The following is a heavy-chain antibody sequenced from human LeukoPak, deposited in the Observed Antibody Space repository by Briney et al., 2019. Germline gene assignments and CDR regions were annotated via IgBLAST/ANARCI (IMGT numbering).Heavy chain of an antibody. CDR1: GYTFNGYY. CDR3: ARKGGYNYGLLGWYFDL. V-gene: IGHV1-2*02. CDR2: INPNSGGT. Sequence: ASVKVSCKASGYTFNGYYIHWVRQAPGQGLEWMGWINPNSGGTNYAQKFQGRVTMTTDTSTNTVYMELRSLRSDDTAVYYCARKGGYNYGLLGWYFDLWGRGTLVTVSS. J-gene: IGHJ2*01. D-gene: IGHD5-18*01.